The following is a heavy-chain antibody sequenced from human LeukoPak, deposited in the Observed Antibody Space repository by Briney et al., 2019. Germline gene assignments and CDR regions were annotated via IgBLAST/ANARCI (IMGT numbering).Heavy chain of an antibody. D-gene: IGHD5-12*01. CDR2: IYYSGST. CDR3: ARAIVATIWAHFDY. V-gene: IGHV4-59*01. CDR1: GGSISSYY. J-gene: IGHJ4*02. Sequence: SETLSLTCTVSGGSISSYYWSWLRQPPGKGLEWIGYIYYSGSTNYNPSLKSRVTISVDTSKNQFSLKLSSVTAADTAVYYCARAIVATIWAHFDYWGQGTLVTVSS.